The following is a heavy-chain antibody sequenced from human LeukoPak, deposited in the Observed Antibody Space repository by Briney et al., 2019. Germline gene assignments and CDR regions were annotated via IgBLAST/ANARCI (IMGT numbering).Heavy chain of an antibody. V-gene: IGHV5-51*01. CDR2: IYPGDSDT. CDR3: AGGPTQRYNWNGGEDY. D-gene: IGHD1-1*01. CDR1: GYSFTSYW. Sequence: GESLKISCKGSGYSFTSYWIGWVRQMPGKGLEWMGIIYPGDSDTRYSPSFQGQVTISADKSISTAYLQWSSLKASDTAMYYWAGGPTQRYNWNGGEDYWGQGTLVTVSS. J-gene: IGHJ4*02.